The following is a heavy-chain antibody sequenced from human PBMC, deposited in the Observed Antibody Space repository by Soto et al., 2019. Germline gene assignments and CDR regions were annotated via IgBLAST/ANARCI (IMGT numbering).Heavy chain of an antibody. Sequence: GGSLRLSCAASGFNFSSYSMNWVRQAPGKGLEWVSSISSSSSYIYYADSVKGRFTISRDNAKNSLYLQMNSLRAEDTAVYYCARDRISSGWYPTGYYYYYYGMDVWGQGTTVTVSS. CDR2: ISSSSSYI. J-gene: IGHJ6*02. CDR3: ARDRISSGWYPTGYYYYYYGMDV. D-gene: IGHD6-19*01. CDR1: GFNFSSYS. V-gene: IGHV3-21*01.